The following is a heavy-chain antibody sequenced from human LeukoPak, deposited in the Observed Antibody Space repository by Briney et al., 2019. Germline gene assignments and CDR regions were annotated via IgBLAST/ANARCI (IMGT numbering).Heavy chain of an antibody. D-gene: IGHD3-10*01. CDR3: AVDGYYGSASYMDV. CDR2: IKQDGSEK. J-gene: IGHJ6*03. Sequence: GVSLRLSCAASGFTFSSYWMSWVRQAPGKGLEWVANIKQDGSEKYYVDSVKGRFTISRDNAKNSLYLQMNSLRAEDTAVYYCAVDGYYGSASYMDVWGKGTTVTVSS. CDR1: GFTFSSYW. V-gene: IGHV3-7*01.